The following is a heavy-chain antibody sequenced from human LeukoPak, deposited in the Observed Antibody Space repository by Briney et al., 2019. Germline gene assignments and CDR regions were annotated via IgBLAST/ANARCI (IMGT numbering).Heavy chain of an antibody. V-gene: IGHV4-61*01. Sequence: PETLSLTCTVSGGSISRSSYYWTWIRQPPGKGLEWIGYIYHGSATYNPSLESRVTLSMDTSKNQYSLKMTSVTAADTAVYYCAREGGRQWLVSGALDSWGQGTLVTVSS. J-gene: IGHJ5*01. D-gene: IGHD6-19*01. CDR3: AREGGRQWLVSGALDS. CDR2: IYHGSA. CDR1: GGSISRSSYY.